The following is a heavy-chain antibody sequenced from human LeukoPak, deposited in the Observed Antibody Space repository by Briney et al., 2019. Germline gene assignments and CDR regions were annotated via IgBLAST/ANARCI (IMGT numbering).Heavy chain of an antibody. D-gene: IGHD4-17*01. Sequence: GGSLRLSCAASGFTVSSNYMSWVRQAPGKGLEWGSIIYSGGRTYYADSLKGRFTISRDNSKNTLYLQMNSLRAEDTAVYYCAREPRTSTVITLGYWGQGTLVTVSS. CDR3: AREPRTSTVITLGY. CDR1: GFTVSSNY. CDR2: IYSGGRT. J-gene: IGHJ4*02. V-gene: IGHV3-53*01.